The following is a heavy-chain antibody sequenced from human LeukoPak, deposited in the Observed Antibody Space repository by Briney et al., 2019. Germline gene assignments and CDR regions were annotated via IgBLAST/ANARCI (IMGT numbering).Heavy chain of an antibody. Sequence: SETLSLTCTVSGGSINRYYWSWIRQSAGKALEWIGRIYTSGSTNYNPSLKSRVTMSVDTSKNQFSLKLSSVTAADTAVYYCARVMGGYSYGPYFDYWGQGTLVTVSS. D-gene: IGHD5-18*01. CDR1: GGSINRYY. V-gene: IGHV4-4*07. J-gene: IGHJ4*02. CDR2: IYTSGST. CDR3: ARVMGGYSYGPYFDY.